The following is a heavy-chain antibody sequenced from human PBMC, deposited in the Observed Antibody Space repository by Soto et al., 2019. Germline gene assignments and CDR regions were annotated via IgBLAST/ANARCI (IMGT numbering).Heavy chain of an antibody. CDR2: IKQDGSEK. CDR1: GFTFSAYW. V-gene: IGHV3-7*01. CDR3: ARGYNSALDY. Sequence: LRLSCAVSGFTFSAYWMSWVRQAPGKGLEWVANIKQDGSEKYYVDSVKGRFTISRDNAKNSLYLQMNSLRAEDTALYYCARGYNSALDYWGQGALVTVSS. D-gene: IGHD6-19*01. J-gene: IGHJ4*02.